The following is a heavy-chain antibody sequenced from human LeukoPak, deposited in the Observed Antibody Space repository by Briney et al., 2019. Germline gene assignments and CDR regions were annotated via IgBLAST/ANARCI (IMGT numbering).Heavy chain of an antibody. Sequence: ASVKVSCKASGYTFTSYGISWVRQAPGQGLEWMGWISAYNGNTNYAQKLQGRVAMTTDTSTSTAYMELRSLRSDDTAVYYCAREAPYSSGWYGVGDFDYWGQGTLVTVSS. CDR2: ISAYNGNT. CDR3: AREAPYSSGWYGVGDFDY. J-gene: IGHJ4*02. CDR1: GYTFTSYG. V-gene: IGHV1-18*01. D-gene: IGHD6-19*01.